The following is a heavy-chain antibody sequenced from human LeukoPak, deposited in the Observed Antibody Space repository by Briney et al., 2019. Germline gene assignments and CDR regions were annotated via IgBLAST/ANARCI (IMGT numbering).Heavy chain of an antibody. Sequence: GGSLRLSCAASGFTFSSYAMSWVRQAPGKGLEWVSAISGSGGSTYYADSVKGRFTISRDNSKNTLYLQMNSLRAEDTAVYYCAKDLHYGSGSYPHDYWGQGTLVTVSS. CDR2: ISGSGGST. J-gene: IGHJ4*02. CDR1: GFTFSSYA. D-gene: IGHD3-10*01. CDR3: AKDLHYGSGSYPHDY. V-gene: IGHV3-23*01.